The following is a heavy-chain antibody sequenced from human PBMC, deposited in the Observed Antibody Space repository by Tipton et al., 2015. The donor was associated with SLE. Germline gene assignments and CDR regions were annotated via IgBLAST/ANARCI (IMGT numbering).Heavy chain of an antibody. CDR3: ARNPTSYCSGGSCYSPWFDP. V-gene: IGHV4-61*02. J-gene: IGHJ5*02. Sequence: TLSLTCTVSGDPISSDLYYWSWIRQPAGGGLEWIGRVYTSGYTNYNPSLKSRVTISVDTSKNQFSLKLSSVTAADTAVYYCARNPTSYCSGGSCYSPWFDPWGQGTLVTVSS. CDR1: GDPISSDLYY. D-gene: IGHD2-15*01. CDR2: VYTSGYT.